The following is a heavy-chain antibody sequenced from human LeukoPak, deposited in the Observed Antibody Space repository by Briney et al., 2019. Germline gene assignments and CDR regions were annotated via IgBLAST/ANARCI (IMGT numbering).Heavy chain of an antibody. Sequence: PGGSLRLSCAASGFTFSSFGMHWVRQAPGKGLEWVAVIAYDGSIKYYADSVKGRFTISRDNSENTLYLQMNSLRAEDTAVYYCVKGRRRNSYDLGSYNHYFDNWGQGTLVTVSS. CDR3: VKGRRRNSYDLGSYNHYFDN. D-gene: IGHD3-10*01. V-gene: IGHV3-30*18. CDR2: IAYDGSIK. J-gene: IGHJ4*02. CDR1: GFTFSSFG.